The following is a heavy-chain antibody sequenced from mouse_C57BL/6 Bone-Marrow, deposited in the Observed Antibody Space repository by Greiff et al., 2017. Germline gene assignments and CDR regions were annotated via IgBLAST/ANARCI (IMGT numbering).Heavy chain of an antibody. CDR2: IYPTSGRT. J-gene: IGHJ2*01. CDR3: ARSGPLGRSFDY. CDR1: GYTFTSYW. D-gene: IGHD4-1*01. V-gene: IGHV1-55*01. Sequence: QVQLQQPGAELVKPGASVMMSCKASGYTFTSYWLTWVKQRPGQGLEWIGDIYPTSGRTNYNEKFKSKAILTVDTSSNTAYMQLSSLTSEDSAVFYCARSGPLGRSFDYWGQGTTLTVSS.